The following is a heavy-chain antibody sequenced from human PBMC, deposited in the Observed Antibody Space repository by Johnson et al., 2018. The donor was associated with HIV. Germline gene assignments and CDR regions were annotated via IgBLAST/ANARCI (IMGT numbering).Heavy chain of an antibody. D-gene: IGHD6-6*01. CDR1: GFMFEDYG. J-gene: IGHJ3*01. Sequence: VQLVESGGGVVRPGGSLRLSCVGSGFMFEDYGMSWVLQAPGKGLEWVSGINWNGGSTGYADSVKGRFTISRDNSKNTLYLQRSSLRAEDTAIYFCARDLTNEYSSSSPVWGQGTMVTVSS. V-gene: IGHV3-20*04. CDR3: ARDLTNEYSSSSPV. CDR2: INWNGGST.